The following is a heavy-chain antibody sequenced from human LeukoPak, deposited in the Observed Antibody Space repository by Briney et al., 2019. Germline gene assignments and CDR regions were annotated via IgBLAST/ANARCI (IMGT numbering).Heavy chain of an antibody. CDR2: IIPIFGTA. Sequence: SVKVSCKASGGTFSSYAISWVRQAPGQGLEWMGRIIPIFGTANYAQKFQGRVTITTDESTSTAYMDLSSLRSEDTAVYYCARSTGYSTSWFDYWGQGTLVTVSS. V-gene: IGHV1-69*05. J-gene: IGHJ4*02. D-gene: IGHD6-13*01. CDR1: GGTFSSYA. CDR3: ARSTGYSTSWFDY.